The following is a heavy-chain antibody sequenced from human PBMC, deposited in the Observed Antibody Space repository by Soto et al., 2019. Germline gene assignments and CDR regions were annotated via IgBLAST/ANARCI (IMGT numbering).Heavy chain of an antibody. V-gene: IGHV1-3*01. J-gene: IGHJ4*02. Sequence: GASVKVSCTASGYSFTSYGISWVRQAPGQGLEWMGWINAGNGNTKYSQKFQGRVTITRDTSASTAYMELSSLRSEDTAVYYCARSLGYYDSSGYCALDYWGQGTLVTVSS. CDR3: ARSLGYYDSSGYCALDY. CDR2: INAGNGNT. CDR1: GYSFTSYG. D-gene: IGHD3-22*01.